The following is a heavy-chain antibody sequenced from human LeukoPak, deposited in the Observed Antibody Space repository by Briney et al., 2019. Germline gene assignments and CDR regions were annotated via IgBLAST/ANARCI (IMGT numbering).Heavy chain of an antibody. Sequence: GGSLRLSCAASGFTFSSYSMNWVRQAPGKGPEWISWITGSGTDIIYADSVKGRFTISRDNAKNSLYLQMNSLRAEDTAVYYCARDQDYGFTYWGQGTLATVSS. CDR2: ITGSGTDI. CDR3: ARDQDYGFTY. CDR1: GFTFSSYS. D-gene: IGHD4-17*01. J-gene: IGHJ4*02. V-gene: IGHV3-48*01.